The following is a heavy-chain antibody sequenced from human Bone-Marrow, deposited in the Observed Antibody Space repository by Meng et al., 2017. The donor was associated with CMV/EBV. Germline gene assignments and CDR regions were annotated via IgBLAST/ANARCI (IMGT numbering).Heavy chain of an antibody. CDR2: VYPDDSDI. CDR3: ARGGGATSFDK. V-gene: IGHV5-51*01. Sequence: GESLKISCQLSGYDISTYWVGWVRQMPGKGLEWMGLVYPDDSDIRYSPSFRGQVIISADKSISTAYLQWSSLKASDTAIYYCARGGGATSFDKWGQGTLVTFSS. J-gene: IGHJ4*02. D-gene: IGHD2-21*01. CDR1: GYDISTYW.